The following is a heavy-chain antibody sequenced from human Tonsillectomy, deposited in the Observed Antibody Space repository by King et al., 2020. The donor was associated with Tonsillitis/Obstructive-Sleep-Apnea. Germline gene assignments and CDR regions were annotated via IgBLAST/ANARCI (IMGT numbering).Heavy chain of an antibody. Sequence: QLVQSGGGLVQPGGSLRLSCAASGFTVSSNYMSWVRQAPGKGLEWGSVIYIGGSTYYADSVKGRFTISRDNSKNTLYLQMNSLRAEDTAVYYCARVFFSPRGFDYWGQGTLVTVSS. V-gene: IGHV3-66*01. J-gene: IGHJ4*02. D-gene: IGHD3-3*01. CDR1: GFTVSSNY. CDR3: ARVFFSPRGFDY. CDR2: IYIGGST.